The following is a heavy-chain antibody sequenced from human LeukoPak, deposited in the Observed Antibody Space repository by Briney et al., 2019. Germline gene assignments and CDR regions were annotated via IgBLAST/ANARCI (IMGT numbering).Heavy chain of an antibody. V-gene: IGHV6-1*01. Sequence: SQTLSLTCGISGDSVSSNTAAWNWIRQSPSRGLEWLGRTYYRSKWYNDYAVSVKSRITINPDTSKNQFSLELNSVTPDDTAVYYCARTDIRYFDWSFDYWGQGTLVTVSS. CDR1: GDSVSSNTAA. CDR3: ARTDIRYFDWSFDY. J-gene: IGHJ4*02. CDR2: TYYRSKWYN. D-gene: IGHD3-9*01.